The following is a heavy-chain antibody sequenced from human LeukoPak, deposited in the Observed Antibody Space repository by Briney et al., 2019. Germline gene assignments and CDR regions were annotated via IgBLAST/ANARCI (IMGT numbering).Heavy chain of an antibody. Sequence: SVKVSCKASGGTFSSYAISWVRQAPGQGLEWMGGIIPIFGTANYAQKLQGRVTITTDESTSTAYMELSSLRSEDTAVYYCARDGAPITIFGVAYNWFDPWGQGTQVTVSS. CDR1: GGTFSSYA. D-gene: IGHD3-3*01. CDR3: ARDGAPITIFGVAYNWFDP. J-gene: IGHJ5*02. CDR2: IIPIFGTA. V-gene: IGHV1-69*05.